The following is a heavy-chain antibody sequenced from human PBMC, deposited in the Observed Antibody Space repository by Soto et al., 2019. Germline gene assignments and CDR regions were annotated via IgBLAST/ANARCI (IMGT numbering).Heavy chain of an antibody. CDR2: IIPIFGTA. V-gene: IGHV1-69*13. Sequence: SVKVSCKASGGTFSSYAISWVRQAPGQGLEWMGGIIPIFGTANYAQKFQGRVTITADESTSTAYMELSSLRSEDTAVYYCARDLSTDFWSGYWAPATGYYGIDVWGQGTTVTVSS. D-gene: IGHD3-3*01. CDR1: GGTFSSYA. J-gene: IGHJ6*02. CDR3: ARDLSTDFWSGYWAPATGYYGIDV.